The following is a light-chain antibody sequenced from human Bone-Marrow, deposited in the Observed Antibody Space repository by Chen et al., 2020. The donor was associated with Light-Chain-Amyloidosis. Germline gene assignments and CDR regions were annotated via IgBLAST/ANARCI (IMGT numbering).Light chain of an antibody. CDR1: DLPTKY. J-gene: IGLJ2*01. CDR2: RDT. CDR3: QSADSSGTYEVI. V-gene: IGLV3-25*03. Sequence: SYELTQPPSVSVSPGQTARITCSGDDLPTKYAYWCQPKPGQAPVLVIHRDTERPSGITERFSGSSSGTTATLTISGVQAEDEADYHCQSADSSGTYEVIFGGGTKLTVL.